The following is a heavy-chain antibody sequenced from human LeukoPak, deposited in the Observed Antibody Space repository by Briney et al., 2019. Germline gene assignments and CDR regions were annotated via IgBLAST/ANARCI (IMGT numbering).Heavy chain of an antibody. D-gene: IGHD3-10*02. CDR1: GFTFSSYS. Sequence: GGSLRLSCAASGFTFSSYSMNWVRQAPGKGLEWVSYISSSGSTIYYADSVKGRFTISRDNAKNSLYLQMNCLRAEDTAVYYCAELGITMIGGVWGKGTTVTISS. CDR3: AELGITMIGGV. CDR2: ISSSGSTI. J-gene: IGHJ6*04. V-gene: IGHV3-48*04.